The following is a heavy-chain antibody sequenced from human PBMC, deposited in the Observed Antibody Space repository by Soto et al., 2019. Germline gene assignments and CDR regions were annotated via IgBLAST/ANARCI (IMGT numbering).Heavy chain of an antibody. Sequence: GGSLRLSCAASGFTFSSYAMSWVRQAPGKGLECVSAISGSGGSTYYADSVKGRFTISRDNSKNTLYLQMNSLRAEDTAVYYCAKAYSSSNTHLNWFDPWGQGTLVTVYS. CDR3: AKAYSSSNTHLNWFDP. J-gene: IGHJ5*02. CDR2: ISGSGGST. D-gene: IGHD6-6*01. V-gene: IGHV3-23*01. CDR1: GFTFSSYA.